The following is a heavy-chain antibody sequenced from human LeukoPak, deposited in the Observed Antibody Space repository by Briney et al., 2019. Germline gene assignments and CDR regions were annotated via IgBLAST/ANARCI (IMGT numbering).Heavy chain of an antibody. CDR3: ASHEVVTIRYFDY. CDR2: INHSGST. D-gene: IGHD5-12*01. CDR1: GGSISSSSYY. Sequence: SETLSLTCTVSGGSISSSSYYWGWIRQPPGKGLEWIGEINHSGSTNYNPSLKSRVTISVDTSKNQFSLKLSSVTAADTAVYYCASHEVVTIRYFDYWGQGTLVTVSS. J-gene: IGHJ4*02. V-gene: IGHV4-39*07.